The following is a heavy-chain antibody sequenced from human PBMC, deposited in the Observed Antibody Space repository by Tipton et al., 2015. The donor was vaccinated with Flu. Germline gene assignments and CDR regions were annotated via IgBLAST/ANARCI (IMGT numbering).Heavy chain of an antibody. D-gene: IGHD2-8*01. Sequence: QSGPEVKKPGESLKISCQGSGYSFSDYWIGWVRQMPEKGLEWMGIIYPGDSETKYSPSFQGQVTISADKSVSTAYLQWSSLKASDTAMYYCVRHPYCSNAICPPGYWYFDLWGRGTLLTVSS. CDR3: VRHPYCSNAICPPGYWYFDL. V-gene: IGHV5-51*01. J-gene: IGHJ2*01. CDR2: IYPGDSET. CDR1: GYSFSDYW.